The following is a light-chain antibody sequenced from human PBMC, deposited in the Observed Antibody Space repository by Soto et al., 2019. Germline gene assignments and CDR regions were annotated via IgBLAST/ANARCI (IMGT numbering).Light chain of an antibody. Sequence: EIVMTQSPVTLSVSPGERATLSCRASQSVNSNLAWYQQKPGRAPSLLIYAASTRATGTPDRFTGSGSGTKFTLTIDSLQPEDSAVYYCHQYNNWRQTFGQGTKVDIK. J-gene: IGKJ1*01. CDR3: HQYNNWRQT. V-gene: IGKV3D-15*01. CDR2: AAS. CDR1: QSVNSN.